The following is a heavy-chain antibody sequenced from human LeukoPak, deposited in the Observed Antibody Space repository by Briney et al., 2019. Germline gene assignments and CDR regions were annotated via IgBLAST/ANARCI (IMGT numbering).Heavy chain of an antibody. D-gene: IGHD2-15*01. CDR3: AKKETVVSPGIYFDY. V-gene: IGHV3-23*01. Sequence: GGSLRLSCAASGFIFSTYDMNWVRQAPGKGLEWVSAIDYSGINTYYADSVKGRFTIFRDNAKSTLFLQMNSLRAEDTAIYYCAKKETVVSPGIYFDYWGQGTLVTVSS. CDR2: IDYSGINT. CDR1: GFIFSTYD. J-gene: IGHJ4*02.